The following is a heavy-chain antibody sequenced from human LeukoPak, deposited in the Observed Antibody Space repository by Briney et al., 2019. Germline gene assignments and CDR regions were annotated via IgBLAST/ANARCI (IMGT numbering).Heavy chain of an antibody. Sequence: PGRSLRLSCAASGFTFSSYAMHWVRQAPGKGLEWVAVMSYDGSNKYYADSVKGRFTISRDNSKNTLYLQMNSLRAEDTAVYYCARGPERTGVGTRYYYDMDVWGQGTTVTVSS. CDR3: ARGPERTGVGTRYYYDMDV. D-gene: IGHD2-8*01. J-gene: IGHJ6*02. CDR1: GFTFSSYA. CDR2: MSYDGSNK. V-gene: IGHV3-30-3*01.